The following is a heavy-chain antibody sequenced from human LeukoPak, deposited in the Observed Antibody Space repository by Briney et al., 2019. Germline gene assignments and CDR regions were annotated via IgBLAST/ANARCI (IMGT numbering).Heavy chain of an antibody. CDR3: ARGVVPAASFDY. CDR2: ISCSSSYI. V-gene: IGHV3-21*01. CDR1: GFTFSSYS. Sequence: PGGSLRLSCAASGFTFSSYSMNWVRQAPGKGLEWVSSISCSSSYIYYADSVKGRFTISRDNAKNSLYLQMNSLRAEDTAVYYCARGVVPAASFDYWGQGTLVTVSS. D-gene: IGHD2-2*01. J-gene: IGHJ4*02.